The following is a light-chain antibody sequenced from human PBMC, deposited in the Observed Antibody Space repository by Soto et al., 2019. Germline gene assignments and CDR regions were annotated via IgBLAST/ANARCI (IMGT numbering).Light chain of an antibody. CDR1: QSVSSSY. CDR2: GAS. J-gene: IGKJ4*01. CDR3: QQYGSSPPGLT. Sequence: EIVLTQSPGTLSLSPGERATLSCRASQSVSSSYLAWYQQKPGQAPRLLIYGASSRATGIPDRFSGSGSETDFTLTISSLEPEDFAVYYCQQYGSSPPGLTFGGGTKVEIK. V-gene: IGKV3-20*01.